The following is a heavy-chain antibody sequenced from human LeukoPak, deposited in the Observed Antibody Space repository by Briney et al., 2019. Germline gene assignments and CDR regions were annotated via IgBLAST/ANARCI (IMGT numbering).Heavy chain of an antibody. CDR1: GFTFSSYA. D-gene: IGHD3-22*01. V-gene: IGHV3-23*01. CDR3: ARWHYDSSGYYYEVAGAFDY. J-gene: IGHJ4*02. CDR2: ISGSGGNT. Sequence: GGSLRLSCAASGFTFSSYAMSWVRQAPGKGLEWVSVISGSGGNTYYADSVKGRFTISRDNPKNTLYLQLNSLRAEDTAVYYCARWHYDSSGYYYEVAGAFDYWGQGTLVTVSS.